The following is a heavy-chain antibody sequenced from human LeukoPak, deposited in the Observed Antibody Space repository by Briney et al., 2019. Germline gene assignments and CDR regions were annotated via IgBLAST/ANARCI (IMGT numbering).Heavy chain of an antibody. CDR1: GFTFSNYA. V-gene: IGHV3-23*01. CDR2: IIGSGGSS. CDR3: AKDRSRWEVIFYFDS. D-gene: IGHD1-26*01. Sequence: PGGSLRLSCAASGFTFSNYALSWVRQAPGKGLEWVSSIIGSGGSSYYVDSVRGRFTISRDNSNSALYLQMNSLRAEDTALYYCAKDRSRWEVIFYFDSWGQGTRVTVSS. J-gene: IGHJ4*02.